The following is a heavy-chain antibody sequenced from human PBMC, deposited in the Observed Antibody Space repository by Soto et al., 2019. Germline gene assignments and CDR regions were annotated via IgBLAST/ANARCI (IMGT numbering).Heavy chain of an antibody. CDR3: AKSRTSCTGGSCSSFDD. V-gene: IGHV3-23*01. Sequence: VRLLESGGGLVQPGGSLRLSCAASGFTFSTYTMSWVRQAPWKGLEWVSSISASGGSTYYADSVKGRFTISRDNSKNTLFLQMISLRAEDTAIYYCAKSRTSCTGGSCSSFDDWGQGTLVTVSS. CDR1: GFTFSTYT. CDR2: ISASGGST. J-gene: IGHJ4*02. D-gene: IGHD2-15*01.